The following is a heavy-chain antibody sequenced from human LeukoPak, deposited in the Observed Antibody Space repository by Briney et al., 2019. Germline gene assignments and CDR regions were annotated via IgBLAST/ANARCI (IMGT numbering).Heavy chain of an antibody. V-gene: IGHV3-48*04. D-gene: IGHD1-26*01. CDR3: TTDQPYSGSYYEPYYYYYYMDV. CDR2: ISSSSSTI. J-gene: IGHJ6*03. Sequence: GGSLRLSCAASGFTFSSYSMNSVRQAPGKGLEWVSYISSSSSTIYYADSVKGRFTISRDNAKNSLYLQMNSLKTEDTAVYYCTTDQPYSGSYYEPYYYYYYMDVWGKGTTVTVSS. CDR1: GFTFSSYS.